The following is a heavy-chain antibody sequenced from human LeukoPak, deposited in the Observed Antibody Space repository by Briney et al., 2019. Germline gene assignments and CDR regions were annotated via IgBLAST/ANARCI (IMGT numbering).Heavy chain of an antibody. J-gene: IGHJ4*02. Sequence: ASVKVSCKASGGTFSSYAISWVRQAPGQGLEWMGRIIPIFGIANYAQKFQGRVTITADESTSTAYMELSSLRSEDTAVYYCARGGSGSYYLYYFDYWGQGTLVTVSS. CDR3: ARGGSGSYYLYYFDY. CDR2: IIPIFGIA. V-gene: IGHV1-69*13. CDR1: GGTFSSYA. D-gene: IGHD3-10*01.